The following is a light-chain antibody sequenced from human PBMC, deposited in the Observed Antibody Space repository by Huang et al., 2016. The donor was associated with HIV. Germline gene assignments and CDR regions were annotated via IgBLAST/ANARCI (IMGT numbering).Light chain of an antibody. CDR3: QQYNNWPPT. CDR2: GAS. CDR1: QRVTSN. Sequence: EIVMTQSPAALSVSPGERATLSCRASQRVTSNVAWYQHKPGQAPRLLIYGASTRATGVPARFTGSGSETEFTLTISSLQSEDFTLYFCQQYNNWPPTFGQGTNLEIK. J-gene: IGKJ2*01. V-gene: IGKV3-15*01.